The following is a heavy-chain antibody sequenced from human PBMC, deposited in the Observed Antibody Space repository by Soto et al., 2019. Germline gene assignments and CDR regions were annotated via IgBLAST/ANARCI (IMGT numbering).Heavy chain of an antibody. J-gene: IGHJ4*02. V-gene: IGHV3-23*01. Sequence: GSLRLSCAASGFTFSSYAMSRVRQAPGKGLEWVSAISGSGSSTYYADSVKGRFTISRDNSKNTLYLQMNSLRAEDTAVYHCAKDGGYSSSWANFDCWGQGTLVTVSS. D-gene: IGHD6-13*01. CDR3: AKDGGYSSSWANFDC. CDR1: GFTFSSYA. CDR2: ISGSGSST.